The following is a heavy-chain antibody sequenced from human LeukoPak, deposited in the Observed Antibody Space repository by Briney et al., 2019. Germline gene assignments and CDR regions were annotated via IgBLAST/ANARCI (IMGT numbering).Heavy chain of an antibody. D-gene: IGHD4-17*01. CDR2: ISYDGSNK. CDR1: GLTFSSYA. V-gene: IGHV3-30-3*01. Sequence: PGGSLRLSCAASGLTFSSYAMHWVRQAPGKGLEWVAVISYDGSNKYYADSVKGRFTISRDNSKNTLYLQMNSLRAEDTAVYYCAREGTGDYCAFDIWGQGTMVTVSS. CDR3: AREGTGDYCAFDI. J-gene: IGHJ3*02.